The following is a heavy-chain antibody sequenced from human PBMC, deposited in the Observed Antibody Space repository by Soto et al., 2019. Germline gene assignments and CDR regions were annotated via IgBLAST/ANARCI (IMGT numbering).Heavy chain of an antibody. J-gene: IGHJ4*02. Sequence: ATSVEVTCKASGGGLGSDAISWVRQAPGQGLEWIGEIIPMFDTTNYAPEFQGRVTITADTATTTVYMEVNRLTPDDTAVYYCAREVVTETTLGYFDFWGQGALVNVSS. CDR1: GGGLGSDA. V-gene: IGHV1-69*06. D-gene: IGHD2-21*02. CDR2: IIPMFDTT. CDR3: AREVVTETTLGYFDF.